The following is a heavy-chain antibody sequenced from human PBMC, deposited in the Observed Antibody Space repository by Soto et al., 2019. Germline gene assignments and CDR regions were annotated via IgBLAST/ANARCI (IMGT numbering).Heavy chain of an antibody. CDR2: INPILSMS. D-gene: IGHD3-10*01. Sequence: QVQLVQSGADVQRPGSSVRVSCKASGDTFNFYSINWVRQAPGLGLQWMGRINPILSMSNYAPRLQGRVTMTADKSTSRAYIELSSLSSADTAVYYCATSYGSGYRSFDSWGQGALVTVSS. CDR3: ATSYGSGYRSFDS. CDR1: GDTFNFYS. V-gene: IGHV1-69*02. J-gene: IGHJ4*02.